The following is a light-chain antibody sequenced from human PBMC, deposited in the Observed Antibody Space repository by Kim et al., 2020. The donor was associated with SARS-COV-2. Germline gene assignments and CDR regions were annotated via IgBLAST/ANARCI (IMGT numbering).Light chain of an antibody. CDR2: GEK. V-gene: IGLV3-19*02. CDR1: SLRTHY. CDR3: NSWDSTGNHHV. Sequence: SSELTQDPAVSVALGQTVRITCQGDSLRTHYANWYQQRPEQAPLRVIYGEKNRPSGIPDRFSGSSSGNTASLTITGAQAEDEADYYCNSWDSTGNHHVFGTGTKVTVL. J-gene: IGLJ1*01.